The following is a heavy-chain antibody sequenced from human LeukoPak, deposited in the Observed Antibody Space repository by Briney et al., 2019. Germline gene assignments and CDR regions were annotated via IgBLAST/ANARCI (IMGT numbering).Heavy chain of an antibody. J-gene: IGHJ5*02. CDR1: GGSISSGGYY. V-gene: IGHV4-30-2*01. CDR3: ARGDDFNWFDP. CDR2: IYHSGST. D-gene: IGHD3-3*01. Sequence: SETLSLTCTVSGGSISSGGYYWSWIRQPPGKGLEWIGYIYHSGSTYYNPSLKSRVTISVDRSKNQFSLKLSSVTAADTAVYYCARGDDFNWFDPWGRGTLVTVSS.